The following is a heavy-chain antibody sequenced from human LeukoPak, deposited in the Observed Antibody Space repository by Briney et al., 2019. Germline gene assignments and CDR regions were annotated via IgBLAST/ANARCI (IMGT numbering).Heavy chain of an antibody. CDR3: ARDPSYYYDSSGYF. V-gene: IGHV3-30*03. Sequence: PGGSLRLSCAASGFTFSSYGMRWVRQAPGKGLEWVAVISYDGSNKYYADSVKGRFTISRDNSKNTLYLQMNSLRAEDTAVYYCARDPSYYYDSSGYFWGQGTLVTVSS. D-gene: IGHD3-22*01. J-gene: IGHJ4*02. CDR2: ISYDGSNK. CDR1: GFTFSSYG.